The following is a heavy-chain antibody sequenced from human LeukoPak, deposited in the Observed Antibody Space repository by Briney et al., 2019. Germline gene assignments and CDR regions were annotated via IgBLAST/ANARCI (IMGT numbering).Heavy chain of an antibody. Sequence: AGGSLRLSCVASGFTFSSYWMHWVRQDPRKGLVWVSRINGDGRNINYADSVRGRFTISRDNSKNTVYLQMNGLRAEDTAVYYCARDTSAARGAFDIWGQGTMVTVSS. CDR1: GFTFSSYW. V-gene: IGHV3-74*01. CDR2: INGDGRNI. CDR3: ARDTSAARGAFDI. D-gene: IGHD2-2*01. J-gene: IGHJ3*02.